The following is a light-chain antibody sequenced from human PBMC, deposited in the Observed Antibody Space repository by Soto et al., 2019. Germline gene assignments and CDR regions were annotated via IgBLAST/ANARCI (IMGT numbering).Light chain of an antibody. CDR2: GAS. J-gene: IGKJ5*01. V-gene: IGKV3-20*01. CDR1: QSVSSSY. CDR3: QQYGSSPRIT. Sequence: EIGLTQYPGTLSLSPGERATLSWRASQSVSSSYLAWYQQKPGQAPRLLIYGASSRATGIPDRFSGSGSGTDFTLTISRLEPEDFAVYYCQQYGSSPRITFGQGTRLEI.